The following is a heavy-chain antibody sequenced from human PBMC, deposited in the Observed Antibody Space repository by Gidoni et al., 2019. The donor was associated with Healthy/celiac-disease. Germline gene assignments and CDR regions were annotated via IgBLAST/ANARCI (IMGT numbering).Heavy chain of an antibody. CDR3: ARAGYIVVVPAAIDY. CDR2: IYYSGST. Sequence: QLQLQESGPGLVKPSETLSLTCTVSGGSISSSSYYWGWIRQPPGKGLEWIGSIYYSGSTYYNPSLKSRVTISVDTSKNQFSLKLSSVTAADTAVYYCARAGYIVVVPAAIDYWGQGTLVTVSS. CDR1: GGSISSSSYY. V-gene: IGHV4-39*01. J-gene: IGHJ4*02. D-gene: IGHD2-2*02.